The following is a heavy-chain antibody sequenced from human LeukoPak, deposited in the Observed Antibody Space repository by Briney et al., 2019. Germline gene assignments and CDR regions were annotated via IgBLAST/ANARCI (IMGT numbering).Heavy chain of an antibody. D-gene: IGHD3-22*01. CDR3: AKRQYYYDSRGFDY. Sequence: GGSLRLSCAASGFTFNNYDMSWVRQAPGKGLEWVSAISGSGGSTYYADSVKGRFTISRDNSKNTLFLQMNSLRAEDTAIYYCAKRQYYYDSRGFDYWGQGTLVTVSS. CDR1: GFTFNNYD. V-gene: IGHV3-23*01. J-gene: IGHJ4*02. CDR2: ISGSGGST.